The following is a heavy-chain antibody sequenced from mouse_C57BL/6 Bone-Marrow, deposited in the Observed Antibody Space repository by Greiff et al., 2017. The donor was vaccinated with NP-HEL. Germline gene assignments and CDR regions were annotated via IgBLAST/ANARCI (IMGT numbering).Heavy chain of an antibody. CDR2: ISDGGSYT. Sequence: DVMLVESGGGLVKPGGSLKLSCAASGFTFSSYAMSWVRQTPEKRLEWVATISDGGSYTYYLDNVKGRFTISRDNAKNNLYLQMSHLKSEDTAPSDGYYPYVNWGQGTLVTVSA. J-gene: IGHJ3*01. CDR1: GFTFSSYA. D-gene: IGHD2-3*01. V-gene: IGHV5-4*03. CDR3: YYPYVN.